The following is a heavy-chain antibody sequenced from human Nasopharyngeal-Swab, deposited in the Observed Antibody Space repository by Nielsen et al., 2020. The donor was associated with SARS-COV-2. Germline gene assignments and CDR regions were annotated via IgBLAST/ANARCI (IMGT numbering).Heavy chain of an antibody. CDR2: ISAYNGNT. D-gene: IGHD2-21*01. J-gene: IGHJ4*02. V-gene: IGHV1-18*01. Sequence: AAVKVSCKASGYTFTSYGISWVRQDPGQGLEWMGWISAYNGNTNYAQKLQGRVTMTTDTSTSTAYMELRSLRSDDTAVYYCARDQSSGGELDYWGQGTLVTVSS. CDR3: ARDQSSGGELDY. CDR1: GYTFTSYG.